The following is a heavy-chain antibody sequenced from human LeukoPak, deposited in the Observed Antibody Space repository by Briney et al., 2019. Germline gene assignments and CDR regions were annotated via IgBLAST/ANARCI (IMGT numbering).Heavy chain of an antibody. V-gene: IGHV3-23*01. CDR2: ISGSGGST. D-gene: IGHD1-26*01. CDR1: GFTFSSYA. CDR3: AKDLLSSGHSGSYPRVWDY. J-gene: IGHJ4*02. Sequence: QPGGSLRLSCAASGFTFSSYAMSWVRQAPGKGLEWVSAISGSGGSTYYADSVKGRFTISRDNSKNTLYLQMNSLRAEDTAVYYCAKDLLSSGHSGSYPRVWDYWGQGTLVTVSS.